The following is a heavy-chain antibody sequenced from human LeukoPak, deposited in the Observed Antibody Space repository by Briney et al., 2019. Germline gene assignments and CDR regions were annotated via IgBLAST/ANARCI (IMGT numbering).Heavy chain of an antibody. Sequence: SETLSLTCTVSGGSISSGGYYWSWIRQHPGKGLEWIGYIYYSGSTYYNPSLKSRVTISVDTSKNQFSLKLSSVTAADTAVYYCAGVQLRGFDPWGQGTLVTVSS. CDR1: GGSISSGGYY. CDR2: IYYSGST. J-gene: IGHJ5*02. D-gene: IGHD1-1*01. CDR3: AGVQLRGFDP. V-gene: IGHV4-31*03.